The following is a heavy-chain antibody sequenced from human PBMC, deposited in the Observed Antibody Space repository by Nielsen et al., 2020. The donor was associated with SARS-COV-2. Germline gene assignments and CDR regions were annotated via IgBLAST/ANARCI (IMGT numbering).Heavy chain of an antibody. D-gene: IGHD3-9*01. CDR2: INTNTGNP. J-gene: IGHJ3*02. CDR3: ARDHGPLYDILTEDAFDI. Sequence: ASLQVSCKASGYTFTSYAMNWVRQAPGQGLEWMGWINTNTGNPTYAQGFTGRFVFSLDTSVSTAYLQISSLKAEDTAVYYCARDHGPLYDILTEDAFDIWGQGTMVTVSS. V-gene: IGHV7-4-1*02. CDR1: GYTFTSYA.